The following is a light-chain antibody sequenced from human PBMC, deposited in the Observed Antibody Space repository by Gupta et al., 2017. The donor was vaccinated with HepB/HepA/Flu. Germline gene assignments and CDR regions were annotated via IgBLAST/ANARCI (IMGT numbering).Light chain of an antibody. V-gene: IGKV3-20*01. J-gene: IGKJ2*02. CDR3: HQYGWSCT. CDR2: GAS. CDR1: QSVDNKF. Sequence: DIVLTQSPDTLPLSPGERATLSCRASQSVDNKFLSWFQVKPRQSPLLFIYGASITATGIPDMFSASGSGTDFTLTISRLEPEDFAHYYSHQYGWSCTFGQGTKLEI.